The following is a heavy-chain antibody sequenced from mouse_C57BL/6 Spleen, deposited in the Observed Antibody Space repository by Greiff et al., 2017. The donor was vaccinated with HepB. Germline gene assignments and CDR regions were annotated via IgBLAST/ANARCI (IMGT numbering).Heavy chain of an antibody. V-gene: IGHV1-55*01. CDR3: ESTLLWYFDY. CDR1: GYTFTSYW. J-gene: IGHJ2*01. Sequence: QVQLQQPGAELVKPGASVKMSCKASGYTFTSYWITWVKQRPGPGLGWIGDIYPGSGSTNYNEKFKSKATLTRDTSSSTAYMQLSGLASEDYACFYCESTLLWYFDYWGQGTTLTVSA. D-gene: IGHD2-10*01. CDR2: IYPGSGST.